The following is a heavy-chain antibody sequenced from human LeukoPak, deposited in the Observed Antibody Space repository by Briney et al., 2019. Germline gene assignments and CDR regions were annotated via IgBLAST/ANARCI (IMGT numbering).Heavy chain of an antibody. V-gene: IGHV6-1*01. J-gene: IGHJ5*02. CDR3: ARDRYSSSWYPGDWFDP. Sequence: SQTLSLTCAISGDSVSSNSAAWNWIRQSPSRGLEWLGRTYYRSKWYNDYAVSVKSRITIKPDTSKNQFSLQLNSVTPEDTAVYYCARDRYSSSWYPGDWFDPWGQGTLVTVSS. CDR2: TYYRSKWYN. D-gene: IGHD6-13*01. CDR1: GDSVSSNSAA.